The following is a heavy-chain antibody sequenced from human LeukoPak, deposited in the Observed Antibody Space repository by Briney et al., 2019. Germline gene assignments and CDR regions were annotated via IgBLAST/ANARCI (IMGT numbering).Heavy chain of an antibody. CDR1: RFTLSSYC. V-gene: IGHV3-30*02. J-gene: IGHJ6*03. CDR2: IRYDGSNK. Sequence: GSLRPSCATSRFTLSSYCMHLVRQAPGKGLGGVPFIRYDGSNKYYADYVKGRFTISRENSKNTLYLQMNSLRAEDTAVYYCAKGPQGYYYYMDVWGKGTTVTISS. CDR3: AKGPQGYYYYMDV.